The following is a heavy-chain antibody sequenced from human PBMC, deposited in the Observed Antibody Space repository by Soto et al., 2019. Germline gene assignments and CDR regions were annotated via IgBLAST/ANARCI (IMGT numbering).Heavy chain of an antibody. D-gene: IGHD2-15*01. CDR2: IIPIFGTA. J-gene: IGHJ4*02. CDR1: GGTFSSYA. CDR3: ATDGPEKYCSGGSCYYY. Sequence: ASVKVSCKASGGTFSSYAISWVRQAPGQGLEWMGGIIPIFGTANYAQKFQGRVTITADESTSTAYLELSSLRSEDTAVYYCATDGPEKYCSGGSCYYYWGQGPLVTVSS. V-gene: IGHV1-69*13.